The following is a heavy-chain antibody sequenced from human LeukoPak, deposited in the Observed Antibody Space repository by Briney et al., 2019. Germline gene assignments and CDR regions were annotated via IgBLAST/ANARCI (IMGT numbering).Heavy chain of an antibody. D-gene: IGHD3-9*01. Sequence: SETLSLTCTVSGGSISSYYWSWIRQPPGKGLEWIGYIYYSGSTNYNPSLKSRVTISVDTPKNQFSLKLSSVTAADTAVYYCARGGLRYFDWSYFDYWGQGTLVTVSS. CDR1: GGSISSYY. CDR2: IYYSGST. J-gene: IGHJ4*02. V-gene: IGHV4-59*01. CDR3: ARGGLRYFDWSYFDY.